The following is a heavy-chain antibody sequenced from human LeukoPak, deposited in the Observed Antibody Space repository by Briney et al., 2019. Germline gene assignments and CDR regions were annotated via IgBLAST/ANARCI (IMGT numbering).Heavy chain of an antibody. CDR1: GGTFSSYA. CDR2: IIPIFGTA. Sequence: SVKVSCKASGGTFSSYAISWVRQAPGQGLEWMGGIIPIFGTANYTQKFQGRVTITADESTSTAYMELSSLRSEDTAVYYCARDRPGEGRWLQIDYWGQGTLVTVSS. CDR3: ARDRPGEGRWLQIDY. V-gene: IGHV1-69*13. J-gene: IGHJ4*02. D-gene: IGHD5-24*01.